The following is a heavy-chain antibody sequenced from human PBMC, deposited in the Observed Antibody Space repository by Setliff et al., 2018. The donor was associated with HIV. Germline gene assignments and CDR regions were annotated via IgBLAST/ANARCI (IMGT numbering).Heavy chain of an antibody. J-gene: IGHJ3*02. CDR1: GLHVRGAR. Sequence: PGGSLRLSCKPSGLHVRGARMNWVRQAPGKGLEWVGRVKIDSDGGTIDYAAPVQGRFVISRDDSQNLLSLQLNALRTEDTGVYYCTTATIPPAGWGALDIWGPGTTVTVSS. CDR2: VKIDSDGGTI. D-gene: IGHD6-19*01. V-gene: IGHV3-15*01. CDR3: TTATIPPAGWGALDI.